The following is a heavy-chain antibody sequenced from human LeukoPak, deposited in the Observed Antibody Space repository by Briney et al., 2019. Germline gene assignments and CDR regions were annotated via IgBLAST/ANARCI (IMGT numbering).Heavy chain of an antibody. J-gene: IGHJ5*02. D-gene: IGHD3-10*01. CDR3: ATTYYYGSGSYYQFTRSLNWFDP. V-gene: IGHV4-39*07. CDR2: IYYGGST. CDR1: GASTGSRTYY. Sequence: SETLSLTCTVSGASTGSRTYYWDWFRQPPGKGLEWIGIIYYGGSTTYNPSLKSRVAISVDTSKNQFSVKLSSVTAADTAVYYCATTYYYGSGSYYQFTRSLNWFDPWGQGTLVTVSS.